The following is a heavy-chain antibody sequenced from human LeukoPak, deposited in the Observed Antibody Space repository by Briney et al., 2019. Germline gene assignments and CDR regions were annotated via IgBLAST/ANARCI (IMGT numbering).Heavy chain of an antibody. CDR2: INLNSGGT. Sequence: ASVKVSCKASGYTFTGYYMHWVRQAPGKGLEWVEWINLNSGGTNYAQKFQGRVTMTRDTSISTAYMELSRLRSDDTAVYYCARDRPTGYDSGGYPLVYFDYWGQGTLVTVSS. V-gene: IGHV1-2*02. D-gene: IGHD3-22*01. CDR3: ARDRPTGYDSGGYPLVYFDY. CDR1: GYTFTGYY. J-gene: IGHJ4*02.